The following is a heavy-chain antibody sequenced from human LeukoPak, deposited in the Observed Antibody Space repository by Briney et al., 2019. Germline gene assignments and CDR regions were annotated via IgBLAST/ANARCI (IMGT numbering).Heavy chain of an antibody. CDR3: ARGPNSNWSGLDF. V-gene: IGHV3-74*01. Sequence: GGSLRPSCTASGFSFSGHWMHWARQLPGKGLVWVSRISPTGSTTSYADSVKGRFTVSRDNAKNTLYLQVINLRAEDTAVYYCARGPNSNWSGLDFWGQGTLLTVSS. CDR1: GFSFSGHW. CDR2: ISPTGSTT. J-gene: IGHJ4*02. D-gene: IGHD6-6*01.